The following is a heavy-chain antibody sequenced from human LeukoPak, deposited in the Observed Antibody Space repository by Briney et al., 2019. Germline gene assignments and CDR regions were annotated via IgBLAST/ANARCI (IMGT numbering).Heavy chain of an antibody. CDR1: GFTFGDYA. Sequence: GGSLRLSCTASGFTFGDYAMSWFRRAPGKGLEWVGFIRSKAYGGTTEYAASVKGRFTTSRDDSKSIAYLQMNSLKTEDTAVYYCTRKPHAFDPWGQGTLVTVSS. CDR2: IRSKAYGGTT. J-gene: IGHJ5*02. V-gene: IGHV3-49*03. CDR3: TRKPHAFDP.